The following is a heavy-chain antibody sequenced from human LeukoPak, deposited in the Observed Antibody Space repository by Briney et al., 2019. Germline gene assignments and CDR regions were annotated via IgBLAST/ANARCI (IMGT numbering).Heavy chain of an antibody. D-gene: IGHD5-24*01. CDR1: GFTFSSYS. CDR2: ISSSSSYI. Sequence: GGSLRLSCAASGFTFSSYSMSWVRQAPGKGLEWVSSISSSSSYIYYADSVKGRFTISRDNAKNSLRLQMNSLRAEDTAVYYCATQRDGYNSPFDYWGQGTLVTVSS. V-gene: IGHV3-21*01. J-gene: IGHJ4*02. CDR3: ATQRDGYNSPFDY.